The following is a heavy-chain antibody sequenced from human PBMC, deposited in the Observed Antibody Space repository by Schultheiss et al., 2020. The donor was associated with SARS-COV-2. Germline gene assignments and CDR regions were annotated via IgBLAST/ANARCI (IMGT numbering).Heavy chain of an antibody. J-gene: IGHJ6*02. V-gene: IGHV5-51*01. D-gene: IGHD3-3*01. CDR2: IYPGDSDT. Sequence: GGSLRLSCKGSGYSFTSYWIGWVRQMPGKGLEWMGIIYPGDSDTRYSPSFQGQVTISADKSISTAYLQWSSLKASDTAMYYCARRPHYDFWSGYTHYGMDVWGQGTTVTVSS. CDR1: GYSFTSYW. CDR3: ARRPHYDFWSGYTHYGMDV.